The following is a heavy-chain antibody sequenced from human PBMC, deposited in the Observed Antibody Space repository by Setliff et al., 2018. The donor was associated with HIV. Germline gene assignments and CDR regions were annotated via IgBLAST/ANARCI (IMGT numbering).Heavy chain of an antibody. CDR1: GFTFNTSA. CDR2: IVVGSGNT. CDR3: AREGEDDRGNGADFLGYYYYYYMDV. Sequence: SVKVSCKASGFTFNTSAIQWVRQARGRRLEWIGWIVVGSGNTNYAQKFQERVTITRDMSTSTSYMELTNLRSEDTAVYYCAREGEDDRGNGADFLGYYYYYYMDVWGKGTSVTVSS. D-gene: IGHD3-16*01. J-gene: IGHJ6*03. V-gene: IGHV1-58*02.